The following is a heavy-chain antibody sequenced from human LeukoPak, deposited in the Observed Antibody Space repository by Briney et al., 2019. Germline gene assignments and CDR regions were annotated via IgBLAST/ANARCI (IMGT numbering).Heavy chain of an antibody. CDR2: ICSSSSTI. V-gene: IGHV3-48*01. D-gene: IGHD2-15*01. CDR1: GFTFSSYS. CDR3: ARDPLYCSGGSCYYYYYMDV. Sequence: GGSLRLSCAASGFTFSSYSMNWVRQAPGKGLEWVSYICSSSSTIYYADSVKGRFTISRDNAKNSLYLQMNSLRAEDTAVYYCARDPLYCSGGSCYYYYYMDVWGKGTTVTVSS. J-gene: IGHJ6*03.